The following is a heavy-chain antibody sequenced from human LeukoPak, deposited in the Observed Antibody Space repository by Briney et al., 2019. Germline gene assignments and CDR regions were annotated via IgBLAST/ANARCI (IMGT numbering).Heavy chain of an antibody. Sequence: GGSLRLSCAASGFTFSSYWMHWVRQAPGKGLVWVSRINSDGSSTSYADSVKGRFTISRDNSKNTLYLQMNSLRAEDTAVYYCAKGTGPLIAFAGAQNWGQGTLVTVSS. V-gene: IGHV3-74*01. CDR3: AKGTGPLIAFAGAQN. D-gene: IGHD3-16*01. CDR2: INSDGSST. CDR1: GFTFSSYW. J-gene: IGHJ4*02.